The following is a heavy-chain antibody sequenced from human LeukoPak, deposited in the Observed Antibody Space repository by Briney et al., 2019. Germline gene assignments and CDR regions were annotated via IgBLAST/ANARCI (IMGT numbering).Heavy chain of an antibody. CDR1: GFTFSSYA. CDR3: ARSCFGYSGYGVYDY. CDR2: ISSNGGST. V-gene: IGHV3-64*01. D-gene: IGHD5-12*01. J-gene: IGHJ4*02. Sequence: PGGSLGLSCAASGFTFSSYAMHWVRQAPGKGLEYVSAISSNGGSTYYANSVKGRFTISRDNSKNTLYLQMGSLRAEDMAVYYCARSCFGYSGYGVYDYWGQGTLVTVSS.